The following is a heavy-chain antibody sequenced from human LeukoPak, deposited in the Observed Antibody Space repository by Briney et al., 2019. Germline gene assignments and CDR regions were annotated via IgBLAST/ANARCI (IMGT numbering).Heavy chain of an antibody. V-gene: IGHV3-23*01. CDR2: ITNSRGTT. Sequence: GGSLRLSCAASGFTFSDYAMTWVRQAPGKGLEWVSAITNSRGTTYYADSVKGRFTISRDNSKDTLYLQMNSLRAEDTAVYYCARDDTVYFDYWGQGTLVTVSS. J-gene: IGHJ4*02. CDR3: ARDDTVYFDY. CDR1: GFTFSDYA. D-gene: IGHD2-2*02.